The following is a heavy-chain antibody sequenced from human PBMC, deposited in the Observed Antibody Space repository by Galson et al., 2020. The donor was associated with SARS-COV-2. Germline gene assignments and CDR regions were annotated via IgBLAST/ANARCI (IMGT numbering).Heavy chain of an antibody. CDR1: GYTLTELS. D-gene: IGHD3-16*02. V-gene: IGHV1-24*01. J-gene: IGHJ4*02. CDR3: ATLPPIMSTFGGVIVKDY. Sequence: GESLKISCKVSGYTLTELSMHWVRQAPGKGLEWMGGFDPEDGETIHAQTFQGRVTMTEDTSTDTAYMELSSLRSEDTAVYYCATLPPIMSTFGGVIVKDYWGQGTLVTVSS. CDR2: FDPEDGET.